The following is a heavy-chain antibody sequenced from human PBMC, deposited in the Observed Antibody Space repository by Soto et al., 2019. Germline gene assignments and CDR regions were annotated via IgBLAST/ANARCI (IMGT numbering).Heavy chain of an antibody. V-gene: IGHV1-69*05. D-gene: IGHD6-19*01. Sequence: SVKVSCKASGGTFSSYAISWVRQAPGQGLEWMGGIIPIFGTANYAQKLQGRVTMTTDTSTSTAYMELRSLRSDDTAVYYCARDSSRSSGWYINWFDPWGQGTLVTVSS. J-gene: IGHJ5*02. CDR1: GGTFSSYA. CDR3: ARDSSRSSGWYINWFDP. CDR2: IIPIFGTA.